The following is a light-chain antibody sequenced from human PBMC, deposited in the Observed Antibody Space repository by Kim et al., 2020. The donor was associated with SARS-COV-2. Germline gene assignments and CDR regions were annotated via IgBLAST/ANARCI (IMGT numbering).Light chain of an antibody. CDR1: KLGDKY. Sequence: SYELTQPPSVSVSPGHTARITCSGDKLGDKYACWYQQRPGQSPVLVIYQDRKRPSGIPERFSGSNSGNTATLTISGTQAMDEADYYCQAWDSSTVVFSGGTQLTVL. V-gene: IGLV3-1*01. CDR3: QAWDSSTVV. J-gene: IGLJ2*01. CDR2: QDR.